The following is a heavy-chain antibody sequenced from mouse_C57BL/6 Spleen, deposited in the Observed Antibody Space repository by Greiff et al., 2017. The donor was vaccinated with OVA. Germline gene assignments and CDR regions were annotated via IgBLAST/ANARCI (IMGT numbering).Heavy chain of an antibody. CDR1: GYTFTSYW. Sequence: QVQLQQPGAELVKPGASVKLSCKASGYTFTSYWMHWVKQRPGQGLEWIGMIHPNSGSTNYNEKFKSKATLTVDNSSSTAYMQLSSLTSEDSAVYYCAREGIRYFDVWGTGTTVTVSS. D-gene: IGHD2-4*01. CDR2: IHPNSGST. J-gene: IGHJ1*03. CDR3: AREGIRYFDV. V-gene: IGHV1-64*01.